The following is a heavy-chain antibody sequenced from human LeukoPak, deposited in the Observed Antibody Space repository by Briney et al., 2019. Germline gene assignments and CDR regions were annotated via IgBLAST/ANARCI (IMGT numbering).Heavy chain of an antibody. CDR2: ISSSGSVI. CDR3: ARDGGYSYGPDC. V-gene: IGHV3-48*01. D-gene: IGHD5-18*01. CDR1: GFSFSTYS. Sequence: GGSLRLSCAASGFSFSTYSMNWVRQAPGKGLEWLSYISSSGSVIFYAESVKGRFTVSRDNAKDSLYLQMNSLRAEDTAIYYCARDGGYSYGPDCWGQGTLVTVSS. J-gene: IGHJ4*02.